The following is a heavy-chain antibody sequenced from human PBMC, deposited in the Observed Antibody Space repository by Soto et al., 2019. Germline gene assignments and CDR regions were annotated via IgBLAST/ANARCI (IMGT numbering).Heavy chain of an antibody. J-gene: IGHJ6*02. V-gene: IGHV3-23*01. CDR1: GFTFSSYA. CDR3: AKLRSPYYGPNQPYGMDV. CDR2: ISGSGGST. D-gene: IGHD3-10*01. Sequence: WGSLRLSCAASGFTFSSYAMSWVRQAPGRGLEWVSAISGSGGSTYYADSVKGRFTISRDNSKNTLYLQMNSLRAEDTAVYYCAKLRSPYYGPNQPYGMDVWGQGTTVTVSS.